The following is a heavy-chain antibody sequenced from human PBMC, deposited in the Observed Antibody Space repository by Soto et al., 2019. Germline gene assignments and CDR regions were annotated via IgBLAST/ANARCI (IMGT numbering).Heavy chain of an antibody. J-gene: IGHJ4*01. CDR1: GDIVSSNSAG. CDR3: ARGEQYSGRIFDY. V-gene: IGHV6-1*01. CDR2: TYYRSKWYY. D-gene: IGHD1-26*01. Sequence: SQTLSLPCALTGDIVSSNSAGWSWVRQSPSRGLEWLGRTYYRSKWYYEYAVSVRGRITINPDTSKNQYSLQLNSVTPEDTAVYFCARGEQYSGRIFDYWGQGTLVTVSS.